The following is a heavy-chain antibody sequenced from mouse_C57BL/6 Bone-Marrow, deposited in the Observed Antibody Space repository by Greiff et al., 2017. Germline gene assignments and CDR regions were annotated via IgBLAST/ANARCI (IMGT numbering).Heavy chain of an antibody. CDR3: AKLYDGYPYWYFDV. D-gene: IGHD2-3*01. V-gene: IGHV2-5*01. J-gene: IGHJ1*03. CDR2: IWRGGST. Sequence: VQLVESGPGLVQPSQSLSITCTVSGFSLTSYGVHWVRQSPGKGLEWLGVIWRGGSTDYNAAFMSRLSITKDNSKSQVFFKMNSLQADDTAIYYCAKLYDGYPYWYFDVWGTGTTVTVSS. CDR1: GFSLTSYG.